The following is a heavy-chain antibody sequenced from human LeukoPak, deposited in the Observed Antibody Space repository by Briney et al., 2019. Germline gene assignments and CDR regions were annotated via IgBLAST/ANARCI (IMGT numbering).Heavy chain of an antibody. Sequence: HGESLKISCQGSGSSFSNYWIAWVRQLPGKGLEWMGIIYPGDSDTRYSPSFQGQVTISADKSISTAYLQWSSLKASDTAMYYCARPGSYWGAFDIWGQGTMVTVSS. D-gene: IGHD1-26*01. CDR3: ARPGSYWGAFDI. J-gene: IGHJ3*02. V-gene: IGHV5-51*01. CDR2: IYPGDSDT. CDR1: GSSFSNYW.